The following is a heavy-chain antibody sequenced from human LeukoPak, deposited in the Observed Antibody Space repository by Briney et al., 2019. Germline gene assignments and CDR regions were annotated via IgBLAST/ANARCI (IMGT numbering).Heavy chain of an antibody. J-gene: IGHJ5*02. CDR3: ARDGSYYGNGFDP. CDR2: IYTSGST. Sequence: PSETLSLTCTVSGGSISRYYWNWIRQPAGKGLEWIGRIYTSGSTNYNPSLKSRVTMSLDTSKNQFSLRLRSVTAADTAVYYCARDGSYYGNGFDPWGQGTLVTVSS. CDR1: GGSISRYY. D-gene: IGHD3-10*01. V-gene: IGHV4-4*07.